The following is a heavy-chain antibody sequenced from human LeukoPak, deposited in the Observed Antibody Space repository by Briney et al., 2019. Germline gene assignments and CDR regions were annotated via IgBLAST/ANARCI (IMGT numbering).Heavy chain of an antibody. CDR2: ISGSGGST. CDR1: GFTFSSYA. J-gene: IGHJ4*02. D-gene: IGHD6-13*01. CDR3: AKDQGPSRIAAAGPIDY. Sequence: PGGSLRLSCAASGFTFSSYAMSWVRQAPGKGLEWVSAISGSGGSTYYADSVKGRFTISRDNSKNTLYLQMNSLRAEDTAVYYCAKDQGPSRIAAAGPIDYWGQGTLVTVSS. V-gene: IGHV3-23*01.